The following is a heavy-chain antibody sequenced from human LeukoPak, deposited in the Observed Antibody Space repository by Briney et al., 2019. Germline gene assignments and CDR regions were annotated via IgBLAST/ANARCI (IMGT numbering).Heavy chain of an antibody. CDR2: IRYDGSNK. D-gene: IGHD3-22*01. Sequence: PGGSLRLSCAASGFTFSSYGMHWVRQAPGKGLEWVAFIRYDGSNKYYADSVKGRFTISRDNSKNTLYLQMNRLRVEDTAVYYCARERTMIIVDREGHAAFDIWGQGTMVTVSS. V-gene: IGHV3-30*02. CDR3: ARERTMIIVDREGHAAFDI. J-gene: IGHJ3*02. CDR1: GFTFSSYG.